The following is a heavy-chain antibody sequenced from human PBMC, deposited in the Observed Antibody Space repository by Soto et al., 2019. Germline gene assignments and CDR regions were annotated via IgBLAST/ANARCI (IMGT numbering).Heavy chain of an antibody. CDR1: GFPFSSYA. Sequence: PGGSLRLSCAASGFPFSSYAMSWVPQAPGKGLEWVSAISGSDGSTYYAYSVKGRFTISRDNSKNTLYLKMNSLRAQDTAVYYCAKRRTTVVRLYGMDVWGQGTTVTVSS. V-gene: IGHV3-23*01. CDR3: AKRRTTVVRLYGMDV. D-gene: IGHD4-17*01. J-gene: IGHJ6*02. CDR2: ISGSDGST.